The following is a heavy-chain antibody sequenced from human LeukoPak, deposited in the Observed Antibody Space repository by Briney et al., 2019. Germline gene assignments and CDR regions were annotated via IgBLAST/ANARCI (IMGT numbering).Heavy chain of an antibody. CDR2: IGTAGDT. D-gene: IGHD6-19*01. CDR3: ARSQYSSGWYKEYYFDS. CDR1: GFTFSSYA. J-gene: IGHJ4*02. V-gene: IGHV3-13*01. Sequence: GGSLRLSCAASGFTFSSYAMSWVRQAPGKGLEWVSAIGTAGDTYYPGSVKGRFTISRENAKNSLYLQMNSLRAGDTAVYYCARSQYSSGWYKEYYFDSGAREPWSPSPQ.